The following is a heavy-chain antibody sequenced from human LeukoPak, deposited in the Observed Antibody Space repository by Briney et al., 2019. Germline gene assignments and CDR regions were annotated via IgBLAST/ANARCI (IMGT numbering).Heavy chain of an antibody. Sequence: GGSLRLSCAASGFTFRDYSMNWLRQAPGKGLEWLSFIGGGGSVTYYADSVKGRFTISRDNAKSSVFLQMDSLRAEDTAVYYCARGAGRGGYYFDYWGQGTLVSVSS. J-gene: IGHJ4*02. V-gene: IGHV3-48*01. CDR2: IGGGGSVT. CDR1: GFTFRDYS. CDR3: ARGAGRGGYYFDY. D-gene: IGHD6-13*01.